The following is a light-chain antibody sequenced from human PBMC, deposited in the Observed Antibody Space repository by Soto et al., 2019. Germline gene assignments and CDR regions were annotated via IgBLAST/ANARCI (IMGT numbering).Light chain of an antibody. CDR2: EVN. J-gene: IGLJ2*01. CDR3: SSYAGSNNVVV. Sequence: QSALTQPPSASGSPGQSVTISCTGTSSDVGGYNYVSWYQQHPGKAPKLMIYEVNKRPSGVPDRFSGSKSGNTAFLTVSGLQAEDEADYYCSSYAGSNNVVVFGGGTKLTVL. CDR1: SSDVGGYNY. V-gene: IGLV2-8*01.